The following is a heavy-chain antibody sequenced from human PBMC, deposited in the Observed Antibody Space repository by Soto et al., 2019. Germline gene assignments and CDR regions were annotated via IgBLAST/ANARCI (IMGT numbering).Heavy chain of an antibody. CDR2: ISGSGGST. Sequence: VGSLRLSCASSVCSFSSYAMSCVGDSPGKGLGWVSAISGSGGSTYYADSVKGRFTISRDNSKNTLYLQMNSLRAEDTAVYYCANDRIVVVTKRFFEYWRQGTLVIVS. D-gene: IGHD3-22*01. CDR1: VCSFSSYA. V-gene: IGHV3-23*01. CDR3: ANDRIVVVTKRFFEY. J-gene: IGHJ4*02.